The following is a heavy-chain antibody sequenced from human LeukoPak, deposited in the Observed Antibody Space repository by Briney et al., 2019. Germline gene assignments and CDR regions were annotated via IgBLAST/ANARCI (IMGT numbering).Heavy chain of an antibody. Sequence: SETLSLTCTVSGGSISSSSYYWGWIRQPPGKGLEWIGSIYYSGSTYYNPSLKSRVTISVDTSKNQFSLKLSSVTAADTAVYYCARQIGYCSGGSCYRGWFDPWGQGTLVTVSS. V-gene: IGHV4-39*01. D-gene: IGHD2-15*01. CDR1: GGSISSSSYY. J-gene: IGHJ5*02. CDR3: ARQIGYCSGGSCYRGWFDP. CDR2: IYYSGST.